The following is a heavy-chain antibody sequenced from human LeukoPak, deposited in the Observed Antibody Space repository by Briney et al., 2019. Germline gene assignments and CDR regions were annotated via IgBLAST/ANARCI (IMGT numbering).Heavy chain of an antibody. CDR1: GGSFSGYY. Sequence: SETLSLTCAVYGGSFSGYYWSWIRQPPGKGLEWIGEINHSGSTSYNPSLKSRVTISVDTSKNQFSLKLSSVTAADTAVYYCASPRRGYSSKAFDYWGQGTLVTVSS. CDR3: ASPRRGYSSKAFDY. J-gene: IGHJ4*02. D-gene: IGHD6-13*01. V-gene: IGHV4-34*01. CDR2: INHSGST.